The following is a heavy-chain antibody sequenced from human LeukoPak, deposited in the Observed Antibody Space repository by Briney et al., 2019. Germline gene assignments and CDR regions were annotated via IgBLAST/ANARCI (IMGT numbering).Heavy chain of an antibody. Sequence: ASVKVSCKASGYTFTSYGISWVRQAPGQGLEWMGWISAYNGNTNYAQKLQGRVTMTTDTSTSTAYMELRSLRSDDTAVYYCARDISRYYDSGHRFDYWGQGTLVTVSS. V-gene: IGHV1-18*01. CDR3: ARDISRYYDSGHRFDY. CDR2: ISAYNGNT. D-gene: IGHD3-22*01. CDR1: GYTFTSYG. J-gene: IGHJ4*02.